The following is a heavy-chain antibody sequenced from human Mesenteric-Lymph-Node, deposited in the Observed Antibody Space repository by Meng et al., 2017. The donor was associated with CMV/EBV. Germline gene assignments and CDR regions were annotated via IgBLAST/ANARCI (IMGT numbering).Heavy chain of an antibody. CDR3: ARELGFSSGWYGGLAYFDY. D-gene: IGHD6-19*01. J-gene: IGHJ4*02. Sequence: SVKVSCKASGYTFIGYYMHWVRQAPGQGLEWMGWINPNTGGTNYAQKFQGRVTMTRDTSISTAYMELSSLKSDDTAVYYCARELGFSSGWYGGLAYFDYWGQGTLVTVSS. CDR2: INPNTGGT. V-gene: IGHV1-2*02. CDR1: GYTFIGYY.